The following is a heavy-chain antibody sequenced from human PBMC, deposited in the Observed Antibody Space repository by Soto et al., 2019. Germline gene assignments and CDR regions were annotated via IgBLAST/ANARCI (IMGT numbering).Heavy chain of an antibody. V-gene: IGHV3-23*01. CDR3: AKAHIVVVTAPTHPFDY. Sequence: QAGGSLRLSCAASGFTFSSYAMSWVRQAPGKGLEWVSAISGSGGSTYYADSVKGRFTISRDNSKNTLYLQMNSLRAEDTAVYYCAKAHIVVVTAPTHPFDYWGQGTLVTVSS. CDR1: GFTFSSYA. J-gene: IGHJ4*02. D-gene: IGHD2-21*02. CDR2: ISGSGGST.